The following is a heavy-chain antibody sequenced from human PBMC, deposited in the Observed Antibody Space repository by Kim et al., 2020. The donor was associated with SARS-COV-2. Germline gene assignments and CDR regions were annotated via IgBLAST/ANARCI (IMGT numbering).Heavy chain of an antibody. D-gene: IGHD3-10*01. CDR1: GFTFSSYA. Sequence: GGSLRLSCAASGFTFSSYAMSWVRQAPGKGLEWVSVISGSGSSTYYADSVKGRFTISRDSSKNTIYLQMNSLRAEDTAVYYCAKRGEMESGNVDYWGQGTLVTVSS. CDR3: AKRGEMESGNVDY. CDR2: ISGSGSST. J-gene: IGHJ4*02. V-gene: IGHV3-23*01.